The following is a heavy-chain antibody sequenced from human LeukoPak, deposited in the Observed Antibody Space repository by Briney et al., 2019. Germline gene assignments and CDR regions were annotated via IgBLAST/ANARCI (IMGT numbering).Heavy chain of an antibody. J-gene: IGHJ4*02. CDR2: IYPGDSDT. Sequence: GESLKISCKGSGYSFTSYWIGWVRQMPGKGLEWMGIIYPGDSDTRYSPSFQGQVTISSDNSISTAYLQWSSLKASDTAMYYCALLQGGSGWYTGYFDYWGQGTLVTVSS. V-gene: IGHV5-51*01. CDR3: ALLQGGSGWYTGYFDY. CDR1: GYSFTSYW. D-gene: IGHD6-19*01.